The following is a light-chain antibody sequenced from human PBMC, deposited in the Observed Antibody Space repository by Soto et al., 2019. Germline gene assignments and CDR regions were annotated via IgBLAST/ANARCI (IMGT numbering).Light chain of an antibody. CDR3: HQGGNSHWT. CDR2: GAS. Sequence: EIVLTQSPGTLSLSPGERATLSCRASQTVSSTYLVWYQQKPGQAPRLLIYGASSRAPGVSDRFSGSGSGTDFTLTISRLEPEDFAVYYCHQGGNSHWTFGKGTKVDIK. V-gene: IGKV3-20*01. J-gene: IGKJ1*01. CDR1: QTVSSTY.